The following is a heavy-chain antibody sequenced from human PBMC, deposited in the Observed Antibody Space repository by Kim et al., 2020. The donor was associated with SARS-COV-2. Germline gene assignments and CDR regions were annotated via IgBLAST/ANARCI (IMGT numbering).Heavy chain of an antibody. Sequence: SQTLSLTCAISGDTVSSSSAAWNWVTQSPSRGLEWLGRTFYRSKWYNEYALSVKSRITINPDTSKNQFSLQLNSVSPEDTAVYYCAREDYGGDSRGFDYWGQGTLVTVSS. D-gene: IGHD2-21*02. V-gene: IGHV6-1*01. CDR2: TFYRSKWYN. J-gene: IGHJ4*02. CDR3: AREDYGGDSRGFDY. CDR1: GDTVSSSSAA.